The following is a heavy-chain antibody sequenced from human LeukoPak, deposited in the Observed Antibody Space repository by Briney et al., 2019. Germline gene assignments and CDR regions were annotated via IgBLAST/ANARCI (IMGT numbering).Heavy chain of an antibody. D-gene: IGHD3-22*01. Sequence: SVKVSCRASGGTFSSYAISWVRQAPGQGLEWMGGIIPIFGTANYAQKFQGRVTITADESTSTAYMELSSLRSEDTAVYYCARSSWGSSGQDTWFFFDYWGQGTLVTVSS. CDR1: GGTFSSYA. CDR2: IIPIFGTA. V-gene: IGHV1-69*13. CDR3: ARSSWGSSGQDTWFFFDY. J-gene: IGHJ4*02.